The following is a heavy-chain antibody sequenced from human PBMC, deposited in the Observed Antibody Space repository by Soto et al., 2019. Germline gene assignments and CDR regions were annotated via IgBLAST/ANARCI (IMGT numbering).Heavy chain of an antibody. CDR3: AIYCYPLPPHCNFDY. J-gene: IGHJ4*02. V-gene: IGHV3-23*01. CDR1: GFTFSSYA. Sequence: GGSLRLSCAASGFTFSSYAMSWVRQAPGKGLEWVSAISGSGGSTYYADSVKGRFTISRDNSKNTLYLQMNSLRAEDTAVYYCAIYCYPLPPHCNFDYWGQGTLVTVSS. D-gene: IGHD1-26*01. CDR2: ISGSGGST.